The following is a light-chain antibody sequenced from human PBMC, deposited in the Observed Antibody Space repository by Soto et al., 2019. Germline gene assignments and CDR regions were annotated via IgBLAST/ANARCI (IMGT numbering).Light chain of an antibody. J-gene: IGKJ1*01. CDR1: QSVSSDY. Sequence: EIVLTQSPGTLSLSLGEGATLSCRASQSVSSDYLAWYQKKPGQAPRLLIYGASSRATGIPDRFSGSGSGTDFTLTISRLEPEDSAVYYCQQYHTSRTFGQGTKVEIK. V-gene: IGKV3-20*01. CDR3: QQYHTSRT. CDR2: GAS.